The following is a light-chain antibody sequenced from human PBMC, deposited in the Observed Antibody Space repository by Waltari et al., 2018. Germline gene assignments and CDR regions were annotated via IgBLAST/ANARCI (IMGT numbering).Light chain of an antibody. CDR1: QLAETT. J-gene: IGLJ2*01. CDR2: QGN. Sequence: SYEVTQPPSVSVSPGQTSTTTSSADQLAETTPCWYQKRPGQAPVLLLYQGNKRPSGTPDRFSGSNSGNTVTLTITGALAVDEADYYCQAWVSNTAVVFGGGTKLTVL. CDR3: QAWVSNTAVV. V-gene: IGLV3-1*01.